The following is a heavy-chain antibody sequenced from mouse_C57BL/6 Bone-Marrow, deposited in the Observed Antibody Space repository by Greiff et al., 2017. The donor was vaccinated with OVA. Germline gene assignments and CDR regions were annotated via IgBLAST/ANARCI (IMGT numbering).Heavy chain of an antibody. J-gene: IGHJ3*01. CDR1: GFTFSDYY. CDR3: ASYGNYSFAY. V-gene: IGHV5-12*01. CDR2: ISNGGGST. Sequence: EVKLVESGGGLVQPGGSLKLSCAASGFTFSDYYMYWVRQTPEKRLEWVAYISNGGGSTYYPDTVKGRFTISRDNAKNTLYLQMSRLKSEDTAMYYCASYGNYSFAYWGQGTLVTVSA. D-gene: IGHD2-1*01.